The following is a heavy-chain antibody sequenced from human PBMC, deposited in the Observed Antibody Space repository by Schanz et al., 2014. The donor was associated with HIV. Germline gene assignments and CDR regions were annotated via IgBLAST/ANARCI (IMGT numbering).Heavy chain of an antibody. CDR1: GFTFSTYW. J-gene: IGHJ4*02. CDR3: VRGPGYNMHLDY. D-gene: IGHD1-20*01. Sequence: EVQLVESGGGFVQPGGSLRLSCAASGFTFSTYWMHWVRQAPGKGLVWVSRINSEGSSTTYEYADSVKGRFTISRDNVRNTLYLQMNSLRAEDTGVYYCVRGPGYNMHLDYWGQGTLVTVSS. V-gene: IGHV3-74*03. CDR2: INSEGSST.